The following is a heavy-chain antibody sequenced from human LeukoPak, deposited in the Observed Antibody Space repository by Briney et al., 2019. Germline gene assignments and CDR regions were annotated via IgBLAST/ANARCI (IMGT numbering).Heavy chain of an antibody. CDR3: ATALLRFLEWLPSDY. CDR2: ISGSGVST. V-gene: IGHV3-23*01. Sequence: PGGSLRLSCAASGFTFSSYAMSWVRQAPGKGLEWVSAISGSGVSTYYADSVKGRFTISRDNSKNTLYLQMNSLRAEDTAVYYCATALLRFLEWLPSDYWGQGTLVTVSS. J-gene: IGHJ4*02. CDR1: GFTFSSYA. D-gene: IGHD3-3*01.